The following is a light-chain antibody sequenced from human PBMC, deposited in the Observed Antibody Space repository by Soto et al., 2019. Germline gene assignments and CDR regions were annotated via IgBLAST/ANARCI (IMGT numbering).Light chain of an antibody. J-gene: IGLJ3*02. CDR2: DVT. V-gene: IGLV2-14*03. Sequence: QAASVSGSPGQSITISCTGTSSDVGGYNYVSWYQQHPGRAPKLLIYDVTNRPSGVSNRFSGSKSGNTASLTISGLQVEDEADYYCSSYTSTRFPVVFGGGTKLTVL. CDR3: SSYTSTRFPVV. CDR1: SSDVGGYNY.